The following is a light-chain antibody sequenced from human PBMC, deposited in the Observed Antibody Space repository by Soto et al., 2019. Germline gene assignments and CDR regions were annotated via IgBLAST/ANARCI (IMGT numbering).Light chain of an antibody. CDR2: EVS. J-gene: IGLJ2*01. CDR3: CSYAGSSTFVV. Sequence: QSALTQPASVSGSPGQSITISCTGTSSDVGNYNLVSWYQQHPGKAPKLMIYEVSKRPSGVSNRFSGSKSGNTASLTISGLQAEDEADYYCCSYAGSSTFVVFGGGTQLTVL. V-gene: IGLV2-23*02. CDR1: SSDVGNYNL.